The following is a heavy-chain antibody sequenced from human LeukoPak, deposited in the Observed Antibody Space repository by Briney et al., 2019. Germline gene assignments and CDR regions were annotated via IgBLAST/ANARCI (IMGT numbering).Heavy chain of an antibody. J-gene: IGHJ6*02. Sequence: ETLSLTCAIYGGSFSGYYWSWVRQAPGKGLEWVSVIYSGGSTYYADSVKGRFTISRDNSKNTLYLQMNSLRAEDTAVYYCASTPVPAANLPRYYYYYGMDVWGQGTTVTVSS. D-gene: IGHD2-2*01. CDR1: GGSFSGYY. CDR3: ASTPVPAANLPRYYYYYGMDV. V-gene: IGHV3-53*01. CDR2: IYSGGST.